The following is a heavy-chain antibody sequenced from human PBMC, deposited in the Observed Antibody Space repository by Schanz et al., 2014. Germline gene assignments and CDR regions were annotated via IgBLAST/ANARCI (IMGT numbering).Heavy chain of an antibody. CDR2: ISPYTGNT. Sequence: QVQLVQSGAEVKKPGSSMKVSCKASGYTFTDYGVIWVRQAPGQGLEWVGWISPYTGNTHYFDKMEGRVTMTTDTSTSTAYMELRSLRSDDTAVYYCARARSWPDYWGQGTLVTVSS. D-gene: IGHD6-13*01. CDR1: GYTFTDYG. V-gene: IGHV1-18*01. CDR3: ARARSWPDY. J-gene: IGHJ4*02.